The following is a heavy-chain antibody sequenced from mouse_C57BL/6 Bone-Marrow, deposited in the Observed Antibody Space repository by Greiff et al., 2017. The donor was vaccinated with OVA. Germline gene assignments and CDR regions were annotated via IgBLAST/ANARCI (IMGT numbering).Heavy chain of an antibody. J-gene: IGHJ2*01. D-gene: IGHD2-2*01. V-gene: IGHV1-52*01. Sequence: QVQLKQPGAELVRPGSSVKLSCKASGYTFTSYWMHWVKQRPIQGLEWIGNIDPSDSETHYNQKFKDKATLTVDTSYSTAYMQLSSLTSEDSAVYYVARIFGYRGDYWGQGTTLTVSS. CDR2: IDPSDSET. CDR1: GYTFTSYW. CDR3: ARIFGYRGDY.